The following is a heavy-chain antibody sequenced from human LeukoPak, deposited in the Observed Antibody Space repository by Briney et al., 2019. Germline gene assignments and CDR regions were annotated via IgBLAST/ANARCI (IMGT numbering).Heavy chain of an antibody. J-gene: IGHJ4*02. D-gene: IGHD2-2*01. Sequence: GGSLRLSCAASGFTFDDYAMRWVRQAPGKGLKWVSLISGDGGSTYYADSVKGRFTISRDNSKNSLYLQMNSLRTEDTALYYCAKVPYCSSTSCSDYWGQGTLVTVSS. CDR3: AKVPYCSSTSCSDY. CDR2: ISGDGGST. CDR1: GFTFDDYA. V-gene: IGHV3-43*02.